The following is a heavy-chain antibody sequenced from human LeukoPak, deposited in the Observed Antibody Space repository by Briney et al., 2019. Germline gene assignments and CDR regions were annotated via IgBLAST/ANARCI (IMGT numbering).Heavy chain of an antibody. CDR3: ARRGSSGWYGGYFDY. V-gene: IGHV1-3*03. D-gene: IGHD6-19*01. CDR1: GYTFTGYY. CDR2: INAGNGNT. J-gene: IGHJ4*02. Sequence: ASVKVSCKASGYTFTGYYMHWVRQAPGQRLEWMGWINAGNGNTKYSQEFQGRVTITRDTSASTAYMELSSLRSEDMAVYYCARRGSSGWYGGYFDYWGQGTLVTVSS.